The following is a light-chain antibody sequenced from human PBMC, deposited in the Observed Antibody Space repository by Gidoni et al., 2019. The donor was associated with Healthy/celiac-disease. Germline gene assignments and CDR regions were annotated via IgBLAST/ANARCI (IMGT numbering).Light chain of an antibody. Sequence: EIVLTQSPGTLSLSPGERATLSCRANQSVSSSYLAWYQQKPGQAPRLLIYGASSRATGIPDRFSGSGSGIDFTLTISRLEPEDFAVYYCQQYGSSPLTFGGGTKVEIK. V-gene: IGKV3-20*01. CDR2: GAS. CDR3: QQYGSSPLT. J-gene: IGKJ4*01. CDR1: QSVSSSY.